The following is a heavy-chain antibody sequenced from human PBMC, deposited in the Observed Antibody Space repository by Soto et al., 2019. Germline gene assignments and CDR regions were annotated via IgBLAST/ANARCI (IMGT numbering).Heavy chain of an antibody. CDR1: GLSFCGYY. CDR3: ARARPDIVMVVGATTGYHGMDV. CDR2: IIGSGSHI. Sequence: CGCMRLSCAASGLSFCGYYMTWLRQATGKGLEWVSYIIGSGSHIYYADSVKGRFTISRDNAKNSLYLQLNSLRVEDTAVYYCARARPDIVMVVGATTGYHGMDVWGQGTTVTVSS. V-gene: IGHV3-11*01. J-gene: IGHJ6*02. D-gene: IGHD2-15*01.